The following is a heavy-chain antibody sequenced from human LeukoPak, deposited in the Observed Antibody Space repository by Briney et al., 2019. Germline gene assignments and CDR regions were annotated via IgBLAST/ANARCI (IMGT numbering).Heavy chain of an antibody. V-gene: IGHV1-2*02. J-gene: IGHJ4*02. CDR2: INPNSGGT. CDR3: VRDLFPYSGGWLTTWGFDY. CDR1: GYTFTGYY. Sequence: GASVKVSCKASGYTFTGYYMHWVRQAPGQGLEWMGWINPNSGGTNYAQKFQGRVTMTRDTSISTAYMELSRLRSDDTAVYYCVRDLFPYSGGWLTTWGFDYWGQGTLVTVSS. D-gene: IGHD6-19*01.